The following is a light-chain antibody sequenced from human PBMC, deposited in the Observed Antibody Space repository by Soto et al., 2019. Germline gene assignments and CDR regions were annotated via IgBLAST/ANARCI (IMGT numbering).Light chain of an antibody. CDR1: QNLAHSDGNTY. CDR3: MQDAQSTWT. J-gene: IGKJ1*01. Sequence: IVMTQTPLSSLVTLGQPASISCRSSQNLAHSDGNTYLSWLQQRPGQPPRPLIYKISKRFSGVADRLSGSGAGTDFTLKISRVEVEDVGVDYCMQDAQSTWTCGQGTKVEI. CDR2: KIS. V-gene: IGKV2-24*01.